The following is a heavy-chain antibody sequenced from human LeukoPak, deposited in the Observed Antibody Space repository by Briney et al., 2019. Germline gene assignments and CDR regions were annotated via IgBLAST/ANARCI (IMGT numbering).Heavy chain of an antibody. Sequence: GWSLRLSCPASGFTFSDYGRHWVRQAPGKGPEWVTFIRYDGSKKYYADSVKGRFTFSRDNSKNMLYLQMNSLRADDTAIYYCVKGRDFYFDYWGQGTLVTVSS. CDR3: VKGRDFYFDY. CDR1: GFTFSDYG. V-gene: IGHV3-30*02. CDR2: IRYDGSKK. J-gene: IGHJ4*02. D-gene: IGHD3/OR15-3a*01.